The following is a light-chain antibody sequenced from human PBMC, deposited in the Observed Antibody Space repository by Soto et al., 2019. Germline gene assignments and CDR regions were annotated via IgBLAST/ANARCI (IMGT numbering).Light chain of an antibody. Sequence: EIVMTQSPATLSVSPGERATLSCRASQSVINNLAWYQQRPGQAPRLLVYAVSTRATGIPDRFSGSGSGTEFTLAISSLQSEDFAVYYGQQGDDWPWTFGQGTKVEVK. V-gene: IGKV3D-15*01. CDR1: QSVINN. CDR3: QQGDDWPWT. J-gene: IGKJ1*01. CDR2: AVS.